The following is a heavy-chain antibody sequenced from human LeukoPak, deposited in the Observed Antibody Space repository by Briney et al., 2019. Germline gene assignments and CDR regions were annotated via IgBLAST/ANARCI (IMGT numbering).Heavy chain of an antibody. D-gene: IGHD3-22*01. CDR1: GFTFSDYY. CDR3: ARDSSSGYYYWFDP. CDR2: ISSSGSNT. Sequence: GGSLRLSCAASGFTFSDYYMSWIRQAPGKGLEWVSYISSSGSNTYYADSVKGRFTISRDNAKNSLYLQMNSLRAEGTAVYYCARDSSSGYYYWFDPWGQGTLVTVSS. V-gene: IGHV3-11*01. J-gene: IGHJ5*02.